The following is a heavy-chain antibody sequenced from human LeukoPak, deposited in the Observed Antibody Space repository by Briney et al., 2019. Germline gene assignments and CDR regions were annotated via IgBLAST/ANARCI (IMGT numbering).Heavy chain of an antibody. Sequence: SETLSLTCTVSGYSISSGYYWGWIRPPPGKGLEWIGRIYHSGSTYYNPSLKSRVTISVDTSKNQFSLKLSSVTAADTAVYYCARVSQGTTMIEGFWFDPWGQGTLVTVSS. V-gene: IGHV4-38-2*02. D-gene: IGHD3-22*01. CDR2: IYHSGST. J-gene: IGHJ5*02. CDR1: GYSISSGYY. CDR3: ARVSQGTTMIEGFWFDP.